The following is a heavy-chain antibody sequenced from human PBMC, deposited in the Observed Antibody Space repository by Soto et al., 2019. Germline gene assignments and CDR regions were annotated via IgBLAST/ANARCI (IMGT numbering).Heavy chain of an antibody. J-gene: IGHJ4*02. CDR1: GGSISSYY. Sequence: SETLSLTCTVSGGSISSYYWSWIRQPPGEGLEWIGYIFYSGSTNYNPSLKSRVTISLDTSKNQFSLKLSSVTAADTAVYYCARDKITGLFDYWGQGTLVTVSS. V-gene: IGHV4-59*12. CDR3: ARDKITGLFDY. D-gene: IGHD2-8*02. CDR2: IFYSGST.